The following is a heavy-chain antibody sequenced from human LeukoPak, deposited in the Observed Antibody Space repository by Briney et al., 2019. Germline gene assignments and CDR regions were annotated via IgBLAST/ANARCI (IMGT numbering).Heavy chain of an antibody. CDR3: AELGITMIGGV. J-gene: IGHJ6*04. CDR1: GLTFADYT. V-gene: IGHV3-43*01. D-gene: IGHD3-10*02. Sequence: PGGSLRLSCAASGLTFADYTMNWVRQAPGKGLEWVSLISRNGVATKYADSVKGRFTISRDNAKNSLYLQMNSLRAEDTAVYYCAELGITMIGGVWGKGTTVTISS. CDR2: ISRNGVAT.